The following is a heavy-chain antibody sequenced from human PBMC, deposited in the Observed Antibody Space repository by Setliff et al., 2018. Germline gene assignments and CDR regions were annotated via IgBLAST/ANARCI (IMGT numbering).Heavy chain of an antibody. J-gene: IGHJ3*02. CDR2: IIPIFGTA. V-gene: IGHV1-69*05. CDR3: ARARHGDSSSWYDLGAFDI. Sequence: ASVKVSCKASGGTFSSYAISWVRQAPGQGLEWMGGIIPIFGTANYAQKFQGRVTITTDESTSTAYMELSSLRSEDTAVYYCARARHGDSSSWYDLGAFDIWGQGTMVTVSS. D-gene: IGHD6-13*01. CDR1: GGTFSSYA.